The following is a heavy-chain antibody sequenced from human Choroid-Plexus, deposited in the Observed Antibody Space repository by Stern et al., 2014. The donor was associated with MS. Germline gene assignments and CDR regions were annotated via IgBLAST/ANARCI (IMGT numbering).Heavy chain of an antibody. CDR1: GYRFTTYW. J-gene: IGHJ4*02. D-gene: IGHD3-16*01. CDR3: ARLRLLTYGLDS. V-gene: IGHV5-51*01. CDR2: IYPRDADT. Sequence: VQLEESGAEVKKPGQSLKISCKGSGYRFTTYWVAWVRQMPGKGLAWMGIIYPRDADTRYSPSFQGQVSISVDKSISTAYLQWSSLKASDTAMYYCARLRLLTYGLDSWGQGTLVTVSS.